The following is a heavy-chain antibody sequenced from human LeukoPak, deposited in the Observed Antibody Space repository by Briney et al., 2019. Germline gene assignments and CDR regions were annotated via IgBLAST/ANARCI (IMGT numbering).Heavy chain of an antibody. J-gene: IGHJ6*02. CDR2: IYSGGRT. CDR3: ARDLYVDIVAPSGMDV. V-gene: IGHV3-66*01. D-gene: IGHD5-12*01. CDR1: GFTVSSNS. Sequence: GGSLRLSCAASGFTVSSNSMSRVRQAPGKGLEWVSVIYSGGRTYYADSVKGRFTISKDNSKNTLYLQMNSLRAEDTAVYYCARDLYVDIVAPSGMDVWGQGTTVTVSS.